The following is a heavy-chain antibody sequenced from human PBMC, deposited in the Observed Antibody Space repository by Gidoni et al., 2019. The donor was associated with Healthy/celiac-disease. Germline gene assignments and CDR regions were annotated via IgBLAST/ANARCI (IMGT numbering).Heavy chain of an antibody. J-gene: IGHJ4*02. D-gene: IGHD5-12*01. CDR3: AKDPGKGYSGYDFYY. CDR1: GFTFSSYG. Sequence: QVQLGESGGGLVQPGRSLRLSCAASGFTFSSYGMHGVRQDPGKGLEWVAVISYDGSNKYYADSVKGRFTISRDNSKNTLYLQMNSLRAEDTAVNYCAKDPGKGYSGYDFYYWGQGTLVTVSS. CDR2: ISYDGSNK. V-gene: IGHV3-30*18.